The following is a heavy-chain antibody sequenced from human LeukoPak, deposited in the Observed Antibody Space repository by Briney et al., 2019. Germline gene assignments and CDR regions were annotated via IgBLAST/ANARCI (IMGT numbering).Heavy chain of an antibody. CDR1: GGTFSSYA. D-gene: IGHD6-19*01. J-gene: IGHJ4*02. V-gene: IGHV1-69*01. Sequence: SVKVSCKASGGTFSSYAISWVRQAPGQGLEWMGGIIPIFGTANYAQKFQGRVTITADESTSTAYMELSSLRSEDTAVYYCASSSGWYNQGYFDYWGQGTLVTVSS. CDR2: IIPIFGTA. CDR3: ASSSGWYNQGYFDY.